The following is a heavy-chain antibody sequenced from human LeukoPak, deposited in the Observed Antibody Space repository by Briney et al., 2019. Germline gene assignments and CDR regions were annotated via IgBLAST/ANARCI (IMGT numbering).Heavy chain of an antibody. CDR2: INPSGGST. V-gene: IGHV1-46*01. Sequence: ASVKVSCKASGYTFTSYYMHWVRQAPGQGLEWMGIINPSGGSTSYAQKFQGRVTMTRDTSTSTVYMELSSLRSEDTAVYYCARIDLVGATGEYYFDYWGQGTLVTVSS. CDR1: GYTFTSYY. D-gene: IGHD1-26*01. CDR3: ARIDLVGATGEYYFDY. J-gene: IGHJ4*02.